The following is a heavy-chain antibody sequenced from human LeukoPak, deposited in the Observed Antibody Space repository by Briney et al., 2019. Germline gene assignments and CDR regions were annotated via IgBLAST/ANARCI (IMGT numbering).Heavy chain of an antibody. CDR3: ARDSYYYDSSGYYYGGYYYGMDV. J-gene: IGHJ6*02. D-gene: IGHD3-22*01. V-gene: IGHV7-4-1*02. Sequence: ASVKVSCMASGGTFSSYAISWVRQAPGQGLEWMGWINTNTGNPTYAQGFTGRFVFSLDTSVSTAYLQISSLKAEDTAVYYCARDSYYYDSSGYYYGGYYYGMDVWGQGTTVTVSS. CDR1: GGTFSSYA. CDR2: INTNTGNP.